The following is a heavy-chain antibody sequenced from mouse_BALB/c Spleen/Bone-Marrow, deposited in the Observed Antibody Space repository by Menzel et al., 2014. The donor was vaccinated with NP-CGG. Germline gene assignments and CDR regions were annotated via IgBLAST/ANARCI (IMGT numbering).Heavy chain of an antibody. CDR1: GYTFTDYN. Sequence: EVKLMDSGPELVKPGASVKISCKASGYTFTDYNMHWVKQSHGKSLEWIGYIYPYNGGTGYNQKFKSKATLTVDNSSSTAYMELRSLTSEDSAVYYCARGGDRYDDWFAYWGQGTLVTVSA. V-gene: IGHV1S29*02. J-gene: IGHJ3*01. CDR3: ARGGDRYDDWFAY. D-gene: IGHD2-14*01. CDR2: IYPYNGGT.